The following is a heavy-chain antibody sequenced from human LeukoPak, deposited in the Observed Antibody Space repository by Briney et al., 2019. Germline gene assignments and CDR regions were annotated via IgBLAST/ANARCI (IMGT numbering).Heavy chain of an antibody. V-gene: IGHV3-21*01. CDR2: ISSSSSYI. CDR3: ARDRLTLVGATKY. J-gene: IGHJ4*02. CDR1: GFTFSSYS. D-gene: IGHD1-26*01. Sequence: GGSLRLSCAASGFTFSSYSMNWVRQAPGKGLEWVSSISSSSSYIYYADSVKGRFTISRDNAKNSLYLQMNSLRAEDTAVYYCARDRLTLVGATKYWGQGTLVTVSS.